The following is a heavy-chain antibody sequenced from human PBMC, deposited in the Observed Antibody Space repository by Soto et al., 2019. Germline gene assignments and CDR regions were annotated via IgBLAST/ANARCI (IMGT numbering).Heavy chain of an antibody. CDR3: PRAPTAATVDS. V-gene: IGHV4-30-4*01. CDR1: GASIYNGGYF. CDR2: IHNNGSP. D-gene: IGHD6-25*01. Sequence: QVQLQESGPGLVRPSQTLSLTCSVSGASIYNGGYFWSWIRQSPGKGLEWIGHIHNNGSPHNNPCLKGPVAGSAGTSLNQFSLALTSVTAADTAMEYRPRAPTAATVDSWGQGSLVTVSS. J-gene: IGHJ4*02.